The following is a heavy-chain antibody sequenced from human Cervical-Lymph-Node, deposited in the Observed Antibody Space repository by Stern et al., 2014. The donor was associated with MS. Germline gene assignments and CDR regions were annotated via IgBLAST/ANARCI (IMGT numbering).Heavy chain of an antibody. V-gene: IGHV3-30*18. CDR2: ISFDGSNK. D-gene: IGHD3/OR15-3a*01. CDR3: AKNVDYTFDL. J-gene: IGHJ3*01. CDR1: GFTFSNHG. Sequence: QVQLVESGGGVVHPGRSLRLSCVGSGFTFSNHGMHWVRQAPGKGLQWVAVISFDGSNKFYADSVKGRFILSRDNSNNTLFLQMNSLRTEDTAVYYCAKNVDYTFDLWGQGTMVTVSP.